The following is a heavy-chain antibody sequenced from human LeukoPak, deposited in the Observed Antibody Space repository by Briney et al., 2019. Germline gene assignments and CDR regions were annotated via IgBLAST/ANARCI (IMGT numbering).Heavy chain of an antibody. CDR1: GFTFSSYG. D-gene: IGHD6-13*01. J-gene: IGHJ4*02. CDR2: IHHDGRNK. CDR3: AKPTDGGPAAAGLDY. Sequence: GGSPRLSCEASGFTFSSYGMQWVRQAPGKGLEWVAYIHHDGRNKYYADSVKGRFTISRDNSKNTLYLQMSSLRAEDTAVYYCAKPTDGGPAAAGLDYWGQGTLVTVSS. V-gene: IGHV3-30*02.